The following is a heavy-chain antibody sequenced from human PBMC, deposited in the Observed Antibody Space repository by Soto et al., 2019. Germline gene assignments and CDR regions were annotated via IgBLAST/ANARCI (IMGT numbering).Heavy chain of an antibody. Sequence: QITLKESGPTLVKPTQTLTLTCTFSGFSLSTSGVGVGWIRQPPGKALEWLALIYWDDDKRYSPSLKSRLTITKDTSKNQVVLTMTNMDPVDTVTYYCAHCTPSAARPDYFDYWGQGTLVTVSS. D-gene: IGHD1-1*01. J-gene: IGHJ4*02. CDR2: IYWDDDK. CDR1: GFSLSTSGVG. V-gene: IGHV2-5*02. CDR3: AHCTPSAARPDYFDY.